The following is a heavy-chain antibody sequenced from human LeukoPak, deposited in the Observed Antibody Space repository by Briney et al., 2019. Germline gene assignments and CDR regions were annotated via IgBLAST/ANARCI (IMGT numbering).Heavy chain of an antibody. J-gene: IGHJ4*02. V-gene: IGHV1-18*01. CDR1: GYTFTSYG. CDR2: ISAYNGNT. Sequence: GASVKVSCKASGYTFTSYGISWVRQAPGQGLEWMGWISAYNGNTNYAQKLQGRVTMTTDTSTSTAYMELRSLRSDDTAVYYCARGGYCSSTSCQNPTPFDYWGQGTLVTVSS. D-gene: IGHD2-2*01. CDR3: ARGGYCSSTSCQNPTPFDY.